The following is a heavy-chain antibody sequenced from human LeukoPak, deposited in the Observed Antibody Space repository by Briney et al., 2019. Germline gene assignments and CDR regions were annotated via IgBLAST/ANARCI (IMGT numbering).Heavy chain of an antibody. V-gene: IGHV3-30*03. CDR2: ISYDGSNK. D-gene: IGHD6-19*01. J-gene: IGHJ4*02. CDR3: ASRAIAVANA. CDR1: GFTFSSYG. Sequence: PGGSLRLSCAASGFTFSSYGMHWVRQVPGKGLEWVAVISYDGSNKYYADSVKGRFTISRGNSKNTLYLQMNSLRAEDTAVYYCASRAIAVANARGQGTLVTVSS.